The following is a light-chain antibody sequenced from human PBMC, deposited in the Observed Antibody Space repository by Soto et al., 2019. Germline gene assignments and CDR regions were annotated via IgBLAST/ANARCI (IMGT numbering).Light chain of an antibody. J-gene: IGLJ1*01. CDR3: GTWDKSLSAGV. CDR1: RSNIEDNY. Sequence: SVLTQPPSVSAAPGQWITISCSGGRSNIEDNYVSWYQQLPGAAPKLLIYDNSKRPSGIPARFSASKSGTSATLDINGLQIGDEADYYCGTWDKSLSAGVFGTGTKLTVL. V-gene: IGLV1-51*01. CDR2: DNS.